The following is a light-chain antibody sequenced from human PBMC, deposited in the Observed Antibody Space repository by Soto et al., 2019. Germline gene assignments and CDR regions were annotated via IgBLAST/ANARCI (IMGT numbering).Light chain of an antibody. V-gene: IGKV3-20*01. Sequence: EIVLTQSPGTLSLSPGERATLSCRASQTVSRNNLVWYQQRPGQAPRLLIYGASSRATGIPDRFSGSGSGTDFTLTISRLEPEDFAVYYCQQYGSSPMTFGQGTKVDIK. J-gene: IGKJ1*01. CDR2: GAS. CDR3: QQYGSSPMT. CDR1: QTVSRNN.